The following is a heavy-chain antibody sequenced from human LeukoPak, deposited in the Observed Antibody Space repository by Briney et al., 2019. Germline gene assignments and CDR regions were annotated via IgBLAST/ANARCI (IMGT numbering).Heavy chain of an antibody. CDR1: GFTFSSYG. J-gene: IGHJ4*02. Sequence: GGSLRLSCAASGFTFSSYGMHWVRQAPGKGLEWVAVISYDGGNKYYADSVKGRFTISRDNSKNTLYLQMNSLRAEDTAVYYCAKSIAAAGIDYWGQGTLVTVSS. CDR3: AKSIAAAGIDY. CDR2: ISYDGGNK. V-gene: IGHV3-30*18. D-gene: IGHD6-13*01.